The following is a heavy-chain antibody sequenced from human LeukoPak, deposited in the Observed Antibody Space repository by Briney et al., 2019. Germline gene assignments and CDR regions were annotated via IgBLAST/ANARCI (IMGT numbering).Heavy chain of an antibody. V-gene: IGHV4-59*01. CDR1: GGSISSYY. CDR2: IYYGGST. Sequence: SETLSLTCTVSGGSISSYYWSWIRQPPGKGLEWIGYIYYGGSTNYNPSLKSRVTISVDTSKNQFSLKLSSVTAADTAVYYCARGYPSHYYYYMDVWDKGTTVTVSS. J-gene: IGHJ6*03. CDR3: ARGYPSHYYYYMDV. D-gene: IGHD1-1*01.